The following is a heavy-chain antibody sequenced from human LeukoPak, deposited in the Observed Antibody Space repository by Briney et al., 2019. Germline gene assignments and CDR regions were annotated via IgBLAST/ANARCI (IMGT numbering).Heavy chain of an antibody. CDR2: ISGSGGRT. Sequence: PGGSLRLSCAASGFTFDDYAMHWVRQAPGKGLEWVSSISGSGGRTYYADSVKGRFTISRDNSKNTLYLQMNSLRAEDTAVYYCAKDWTGTKPFDLWGRGTLVTVSS. J-gene: IGHJ2*01. D-gene: IGHD3/OR15-3a*01. V-gene: IGHV3-23*01. CDR3: AKDWTGTKPFDL. CDR1: GFTFDDYA.